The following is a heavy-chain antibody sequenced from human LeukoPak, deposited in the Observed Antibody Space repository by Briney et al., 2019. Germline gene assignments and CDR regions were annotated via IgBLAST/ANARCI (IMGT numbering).Heavy chain of an antibody. D-gene: IGHD6-6*01. Sequence: SETLSLTCAVYGGSFSCYYWSWIRQPPKKGLEWIGEINHSGSTNYNPSLKSRVTISEDTSKNQFSLKVRSVTAADTAVYYCARGHVGSYVYYYYYGMDVWGQGTTVTVSS. CDR3: ARGHVGSYVYYYYYGMDV. CDR1: GGSFSCYY. J-gene: IGHJ6*02. V-gene: IGHV4-34*01. CDR2: INHSGST.